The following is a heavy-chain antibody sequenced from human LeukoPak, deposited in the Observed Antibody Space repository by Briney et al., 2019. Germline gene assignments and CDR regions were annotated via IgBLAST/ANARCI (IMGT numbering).Heavy chain of an antibody. V-gene: IGHV1-2*02. CDR1: GYTFIDYY. CDR3: ARVKKLMPEFEF. D-gene: IGHD2-2*01. Sequence: ASVKVSCKSSGYTFIDYYIPWVRQAPGQGLEWMGWINPNSGATKYAQKFQGRVSMTRDTSINTAYMDLTNLRSDDTAIFYCARVKKLMPEFEFWGQGTLVTVSS. CDR2: INPNSGAT. J-gene: IGHJ4*02.